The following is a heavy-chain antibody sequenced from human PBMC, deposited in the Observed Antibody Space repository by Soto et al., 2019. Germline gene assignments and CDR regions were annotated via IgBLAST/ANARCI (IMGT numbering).Heavy chain of an antibody. CDR3: ARGWGRILDY. J-gene: IGHJ4*02. V-gene: IGHV4-34*01. D-gene: IGHD7-27*01. CDR1: GGSFSGYY. Sequence: QVQLQQWGAGLLKPSETLSLTCAVYGGSFSGYYWNWIRQPPGKGLEWIGEINHSGSTNYNPSRKSRVTISVDTSKNQFALKLSSVTASDTAVYYCARGWGRILDYWGQGTLVTVSS. CDR2: INHSGST.